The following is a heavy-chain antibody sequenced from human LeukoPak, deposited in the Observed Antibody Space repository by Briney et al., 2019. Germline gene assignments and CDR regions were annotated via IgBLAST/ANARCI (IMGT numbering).Heavy chain of an antibody. J-gene: IGHJ4*02. CDR1: GGSISSYY. CDR3: ARGYYGSGHFDY. D-gene: IGHD3-10*01. CDR2: IYYSGST. V-gene: IGHV4-59*12. Sequence: PSETLSFTCTVSGGSISSYYWSWIRQPPGKGLEWIGYIYYSGSTNYNPSLKSRVTISVDTSKNQFSLKLSSVTAADTAVYYCARGYYGSGHFDYWGQGTLVTVSS.